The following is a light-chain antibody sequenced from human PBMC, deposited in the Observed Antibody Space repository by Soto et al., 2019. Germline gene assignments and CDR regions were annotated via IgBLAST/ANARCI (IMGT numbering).Light chain of an antibody. Sequence: DIQMTQSPSSLSASVGDRVTITCRASQSISDSLNWYQHKPGTAPKLLIYAASSLQSGVPSRFSGGGSGTDFTPTFSSLQPEDFATYYCQQYDNLPLIFGQGTRLEIK. CDR1: QSISDS. J-gene: IGKJ5*01. CDR3: QQYDNLPLI. V-gene: IGKV1-39*01. CDR2: AAS.